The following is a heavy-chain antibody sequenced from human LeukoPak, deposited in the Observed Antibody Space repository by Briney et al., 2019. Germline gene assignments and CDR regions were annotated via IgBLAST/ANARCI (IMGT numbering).Heavy chain of an antibody. D-gene: IGHD1-26*01. J-gene: IGHJ6*03. Sequence: GGSLRLSCAASGFTFSDYYMSWIRQAPGKGLEWVSAISGSGGSTYYADSVKGRFTISRDNAKNSLYLQMNSLRPEDTAVYYCARDPYSGSYGDYYYYYMDVWGKGTTVTISS. V-gene: IGHV3-11*04. CDR2: ISGSGGST. CDR3: ARDPYSGSYGDYYYYYMDV. CDR1: GFTFSDYY.